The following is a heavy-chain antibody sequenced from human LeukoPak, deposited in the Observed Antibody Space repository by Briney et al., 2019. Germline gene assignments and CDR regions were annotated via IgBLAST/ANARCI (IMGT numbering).Heavy chain of an antibody. D-gene: IGHD5-18*01. V-gene: IGHV3-48*01. J-gene: IGHJ4*02. CDR3: AKSDRGYCYGSLDY. CDR2: ISSGSGTI. Sequence: PGGSLRLSCSPSGFTFSSSAMNWVRQAPGKGLEWVPYISSGSGTIYYADSVKGRFTISRDNAKNSLYLQMNSLRAEDTAVYYCAKSDRGYCYGSLDYWGQGTLVTVSS. CDR1: GFTFSSSA.